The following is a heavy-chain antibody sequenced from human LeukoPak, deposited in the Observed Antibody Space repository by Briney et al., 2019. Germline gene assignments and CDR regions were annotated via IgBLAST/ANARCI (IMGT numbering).Heavy chain of an antibody. CDR1: GFTFSSYA. CDR2: ISGSGGST. V-gene: IGHV3-23*01. CDR3: SRNYDFWSGYYYMDV. J-gene: IGHJ6*03. D-gene: IGHD3-3*01. Sequence: GGSLRLSCAASGFTFSSYAMSWVRQAPGKGLEWVSAISGSGGSTYYADSVKGRFTISRDNSKNTLYLQMNSLRAEDTAVYYCSRNYDFWSGYYYMDVWGKGTRSPSP.